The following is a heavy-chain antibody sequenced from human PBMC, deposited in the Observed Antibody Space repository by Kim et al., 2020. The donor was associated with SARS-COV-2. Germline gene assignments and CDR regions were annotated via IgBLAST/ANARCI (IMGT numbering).Heavy chain of an antibody. CDR1: GFSFNRHL. Sequence: GGSLRLSCAASGFSFNRHLMHWVRQAPGKGLEWVAFISYDGSTTRYTDSVKGRFTVSRDNSKNAVYLQMNSLRADDTAVYYCARNMVGVGDIGLWGQGIRLPLS. D-gene: IGHD3-10*01. V-gene: IGHV3-30*03. CDR2: ISYDGSTT. CDR3: ARNMVGVGDIGL. J-gene: IGHJ4*02.